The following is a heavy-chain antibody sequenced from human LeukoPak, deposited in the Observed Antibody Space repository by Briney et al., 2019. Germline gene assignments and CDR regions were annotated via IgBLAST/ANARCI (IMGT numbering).Heavy chain of an antibody. J-gene: IGHJ4*02. CDR1: GLTLSTAW. CDR2: IKSKTEGGTT. CDR3: AKYNIGWNFGS. V-gene: IGHV3-15*01. Sequence: PGGSLRLSCTASGLTLSTAWMSWVRQAPGKGLEWVGRIKSKTEGGTTDYAAPGKGRFTISIDDSKNTLYLQMNSLTTGDTAVYYCAKYNIGWNFGSWGQGTLVTVSS. D-gene: IGHD6-19*01.